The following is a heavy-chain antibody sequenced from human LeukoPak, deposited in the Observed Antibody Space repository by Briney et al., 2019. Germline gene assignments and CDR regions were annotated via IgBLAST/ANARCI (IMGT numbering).Heavy chain of an antibody. V-gene: IGHV4-39*07. CDR2: IYYSGST. D-gene: IGHD3-22*01. Sequence: SETLSLTCTVSGGSISSSSYYWGWLRQPPGTGLEWVGSIYYSGSTYYNPSLKSRVTISVDTSKEQFSLKLSSVTAADTAVYYCARVRRRITMIVVWIDPWGQGTLVTVSS. J-gene: IGHJ5*02. CDR1: GGSISSSSYY. CDR3: ARVRRRITMIVVWIDP.